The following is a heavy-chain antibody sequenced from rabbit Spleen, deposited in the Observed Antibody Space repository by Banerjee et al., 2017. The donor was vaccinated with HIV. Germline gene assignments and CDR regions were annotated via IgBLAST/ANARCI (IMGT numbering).Heavy chain of an antibody. J-gene: IGHJ3*01. CDR2: IDTSNGDT. CDR3: ARDLTGVIGWNFGW. Sequence: QEQLTETGGGLVQPGGSLTLSCKASGFSFSSNWICWVRQAPGKGLEWIACIDTSNGDTDYANWPKGRFTISKTSSTTVTLQLTSLTAADTATYFCARDLTGVIGWNFGWWGQGTLVTVS. D-gene: IGHD4-1*01. V-gene: IGHV1S45*01. CDR1: GFSFSSNW.